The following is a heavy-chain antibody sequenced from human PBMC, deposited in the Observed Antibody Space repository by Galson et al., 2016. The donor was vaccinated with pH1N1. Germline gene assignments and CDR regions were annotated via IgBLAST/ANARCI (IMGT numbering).Heavy chain of an antibody. Sequence: SVKVSCKASGYTLSSLYIHWVRQAPGHGLEWMGAISPSGVDANYAQKFQGRVTMTRDTSTSTVYMELNSLRSDDTALYYCATIAYWGQGTLVPVSS. V-gene: IGHV1-46*01. CDR3: ATIAY. J-gene: IGHJ4*02. CDR2: ISPSGVDA. CDR1: GYTLSSLY.